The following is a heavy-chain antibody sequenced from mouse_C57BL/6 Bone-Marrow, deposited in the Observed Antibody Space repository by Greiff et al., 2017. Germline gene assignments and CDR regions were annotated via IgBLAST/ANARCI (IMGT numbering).Heavy chain of an antibody. CDR1: GYAFSSYW. V-gene: IGHV1-80*01. CDR3: AREDYYYGLDY. Sequence: QVQLQQSGAELVKPGASVKISCKASGYAFSSYWMNWVKQRPGKGLEWIGQIYPGDGDTNYNGKFKGKATLTADKSSSTAYMQLSSLTSEDSAVYFCAREDYYYGLDYGGQGTTLTVSS. J-gene: IGHJ2*01. D-gene: IGHD1-1*01. CDR2: IYPGDGDT.